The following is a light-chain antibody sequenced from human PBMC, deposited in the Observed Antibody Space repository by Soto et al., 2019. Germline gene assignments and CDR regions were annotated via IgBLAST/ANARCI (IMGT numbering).Light chain of an antibody. CDR1: QGISSY. Sequence: ILMTQSPSSLSASTGDRVTITWLAGQGISSYLAWYQQKPGKAPKLLIYAASTLQSGVPSRFSGSGSGTDFTLTISCLQSEDFATYYCQQYYSYPITFGQGTRLEIK. CDR2: AAS. J-gene: IGKJ5*01. CDR3: QQYYSYPIT. V-gene: IGKV1-8*01.